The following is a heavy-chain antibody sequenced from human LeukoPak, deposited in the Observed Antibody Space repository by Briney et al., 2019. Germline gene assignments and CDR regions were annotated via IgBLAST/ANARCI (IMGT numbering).Heavy chain of an antibody. CDR2: VYYSGTT. CDR3: ARQHYLGELSLPWFDP. D-gene: IGHD3-16*02. Sequence: SETLSLTCTVSGGSIGSYYWNWIRQPPAQGIDRNGYVYYSGTTNYNPSLKSRVTISVDTSKNQFSLKLSSVTATDTAMYYCARQHYLGELSLPWFDPWGQGTLVTVSS. V-gene: IGHV4-59*08. CDR1: GGSIGSYY. J-gene: IGHJ5*02.